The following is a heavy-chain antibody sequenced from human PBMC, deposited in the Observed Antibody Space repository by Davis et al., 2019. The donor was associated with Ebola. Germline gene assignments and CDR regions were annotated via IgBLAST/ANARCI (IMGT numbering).Heavy chain of an antibody. V-gene: IGHV3-43D*03. CDR2: ISWDGGST. D-gene: IGHD2-2*01. CDR3: AKDGGYCSSTSCYYRDYMDV. Sequence: GGSLRLSCAASGFTFDDYAMHWVRQAPGKGLEWVSLISWDGGSTYYADSVKGRFTISRDNSKNSLYLQMNSLRAEDTALYYCAKDGGYCSSTSCYYRDYMDVWGKGTTVTVSS. CDR1: GFTFDDYA. J-gene: IGHJ6*03.